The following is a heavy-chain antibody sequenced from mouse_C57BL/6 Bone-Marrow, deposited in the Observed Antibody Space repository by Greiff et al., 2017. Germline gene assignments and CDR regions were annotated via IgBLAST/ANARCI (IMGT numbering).Heavy chain of an antibody. D-gene: IGHD1-1*01. CDR3: TTFPLITTVVATDYYDY. V-gene: IGHV14-4*01. J-gene: IGHJ2*01. CDR2: IDPENGDT. CDR1: GFNIKDDY. Sequence: DVQLQESGAELVRPGASVKLSCTASGFNIKDDYMHWVKQRPEQGLEGIGWIDPENGDTEYASKFQGKATTTAVTSSNTAYLQLSSLASEDTAVYYCTTFPLITTVVATDYYDYWVQGTTLTVSS.